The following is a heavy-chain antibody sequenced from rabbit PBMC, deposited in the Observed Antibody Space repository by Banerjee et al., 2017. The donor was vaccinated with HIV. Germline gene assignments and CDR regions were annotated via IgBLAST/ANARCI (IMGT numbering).Heavy chain of an antibody. J-gene: IGHJ4*01. CDR2: INTSTGNT. V-gene: IGHV1S40*01. D-gene: IGHD4-1*01. Sequence: QSLEESGGGLVQPGGSLKLSCKASGFDFSSYGVSWVRQAPGKGLEWIACINTSTGNTVYASWAKGRFTISKTSSTTVTLQMTSLTAADTATYFCARDLAGVIGWNFNLWGPGTLVTVS. CDR3: ARDLAGVIGWNFNL. CDR1: GFDFSSYG.